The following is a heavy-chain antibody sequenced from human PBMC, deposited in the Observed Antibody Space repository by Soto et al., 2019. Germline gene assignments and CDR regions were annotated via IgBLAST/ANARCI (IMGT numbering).Heavy chain of an antibody. J-gene: IGHJ4*02. D-gene: IGHD3-22*01. Sequence: EVQLVESGGGLVQPGGSLRLSCGASGFTFSNFHMNWVRQAPGKGLEWVSYISSSGSTTYYADSVKGRFTISRDNARNSLFLQMSSRRDEDTAVYYCARDAFAYDTTGYHSDYWGQGTLVTVSS. CDR2: ISSSGSTT. V-gene: IGHV3-48*02. CDR1: GFTFSNFH. CDR3: ARDAFAYDTTGYHSDY.